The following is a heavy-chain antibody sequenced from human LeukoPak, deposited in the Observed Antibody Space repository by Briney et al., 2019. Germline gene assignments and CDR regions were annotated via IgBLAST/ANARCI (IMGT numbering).Heavy chain of an antibody. CDR3: ARDSPGGYDSSGYYSFEDDY. D-gene: IGHD3-22*01. V-gene: IGHV1-2*02. CDR2: INPNSGGT. J-gene: IGHJ4*02. CDR1: GYTFTSYD. Sequence: ASVKVSCKASGYTFTSYDINWVRQAPGQGLEWMGWINPNSGGTNYAQKFQGRVTMTRDTSISTAYMELSRLRSDDTAVYYYARDSPGGYDSSGYYSFEDDYWGQGTLVTVSS.